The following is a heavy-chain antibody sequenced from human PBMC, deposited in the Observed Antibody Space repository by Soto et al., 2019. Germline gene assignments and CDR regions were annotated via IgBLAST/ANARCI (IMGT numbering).Heavy chain of an antibody. D-gene: IGHD2-15*01. Sequence: QVQLVESGGGVVQPGRSLTLSCAASGFTFSTYAMHWVRQAPGKGLEWVAVISYDGKNNYYAGSVKGRFTIPRGNSRDTLFLQMNSLRADDTAVYYCARDQKAGDCSGGSCYYYYGMDVWGQGTTVTVSS. CDR3: ARDQKAGDCSGGSCYYYYGMDV. J-gene: IGHJ6*02. CDR2: ISYDGKNN. CDR1: GFTFSTYA. V-gene: IGHV3-30*04.